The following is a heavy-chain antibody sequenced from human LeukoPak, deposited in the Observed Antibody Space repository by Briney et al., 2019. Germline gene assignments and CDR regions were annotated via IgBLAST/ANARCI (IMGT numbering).Heavy chain of an antibody. J-gene: IGHJ4*02. CDR2: INHSGST. Sequence: SSETLSLTCAVYGGSFSGYYWSWIRQPPGKGLEWIGEINHSGSTNYNPSLKSRVTISVDTSKNQFSLNLSSVTAADTAMYYCARGGVTTYFDYWGQVTLVTVSS. D-gene: IGHD4-11*01. CDR1: GGSFSGYY. CDR3: ARGGVTTYFDY. V-gene: IGHV4-34*01.